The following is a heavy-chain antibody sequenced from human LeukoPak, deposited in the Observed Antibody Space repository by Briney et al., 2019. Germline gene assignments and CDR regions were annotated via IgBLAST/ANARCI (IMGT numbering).Heavy chain of an antibody. J-gene: IGHJ4*02. CDR1: GGSISSSNW. D-gene: IGHD3-10*01. Sequence: SETLSLTCAVSGGSISSSNWWSWVRQPPGKGLEWIGEIYHSGSTNYNPSLKSRVTLSVDESKNQFSLKLSSVTAADTAVYYCARDGPTAYYKFFDYWGQGTLVTVSS. CDR3: ARDGPTAYYKFFDY. CDR2: IYHSGST. V-gene: IGHV4-4*02.